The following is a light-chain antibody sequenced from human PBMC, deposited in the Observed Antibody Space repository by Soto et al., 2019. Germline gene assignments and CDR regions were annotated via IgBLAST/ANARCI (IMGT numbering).Light chain of an antibody. J-gene: IGLJ1*01. Sequence: QPVLTQSPSASASLGASVKLTCTLSSGHSSYAIAWHQQQPEKGPRYLMKLNSDGSHSKGVGIPDRFSGSSSGDERHLTISAVLSEEEGDFYCRSWCSGVHYVFGTGTKLTVL. V-gene: IGLV4-69*01. CDR2: LNSDGSH. CDR3: RSWCSGVHYV. CDR1: SGHSSYA.